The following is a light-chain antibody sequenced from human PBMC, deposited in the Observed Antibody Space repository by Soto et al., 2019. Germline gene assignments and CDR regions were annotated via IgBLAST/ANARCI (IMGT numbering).Light chain of an antibody. CDR3: QQSYTTPWT. Sequence: DIQMTQSPSHVSASVGDRVSITCRASQDIRSWLAWYQQRPGKAPKVLIYATSGLQSGVPSRFSGSGSGTDFTLTISSLQPEDFTTYYCQQSYTTPWTFGQGTKVDNK. CDR1: QDIRSW. V-gene: IGKV1-12*01. J-gene: IGKJ1*01. CDR2: ATS.